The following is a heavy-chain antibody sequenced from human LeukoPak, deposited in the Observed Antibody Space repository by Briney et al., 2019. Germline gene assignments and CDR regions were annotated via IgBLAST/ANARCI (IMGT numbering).Heavy chain of an antibody. CDR3: VKAYCRSTSCYYYYYGMDV. V-gene: IGHV3-64D*06. CDR1: GFTFSNYV. Sequence: PGGSLRLSCSVSGFTFSNYVMHWVRQAPGKGLEYVSAITSDGGSTYYADSVKGRFTISRDNSKNTLYLQMSSLRGEDTAVYYCVKAYCRSTSCYYYYYGMDVWGKGTTVTVSS. J-gene: IGHJ6*04. D-gene: IGHD2-2*01. CDR2: ITSDGGST.